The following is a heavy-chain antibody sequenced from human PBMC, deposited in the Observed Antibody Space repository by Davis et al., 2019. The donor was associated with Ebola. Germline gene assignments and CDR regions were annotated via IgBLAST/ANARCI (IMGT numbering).Heavy chain of an antibody. CDR3: ARGGCSGGSCYSADY. CDR1: GYTFTTAG. V-gene: IGHV1-18*01. CDR2: ISTYNGKT. Sequence: ASVKVSCKASGYTFTTAGISWVRQAPGQGLEWVGWISTYNGKTEYAQKVQGRITMTTDTSTSTAYMELRSLRSDDTAVYYCARGGCSGGSCYSADYWGQGTLVTVSS. D-gene: IGHD2-15*01. J-gene: IGHJ4*02.